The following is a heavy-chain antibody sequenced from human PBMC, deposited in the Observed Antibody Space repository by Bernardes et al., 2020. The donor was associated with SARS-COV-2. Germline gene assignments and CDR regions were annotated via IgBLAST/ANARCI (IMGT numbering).Heavy chain of an antibody. J-gene: IGHJ6*02. D-gene: IGHD3-10*01. CDR3: ARALMVRGVIIPETAYYYYYGMDV. Sequence: ASVKVSCKASGYTFTGYYMHWVRQAPGQGLEWMGWINPNSGGPNYAQKFQGRVTMTRDTSISTAYMELSRLRSDDTAVYYCARALMVRGVIIPETAYYYYYGMDVWGQGTTVTVSS. V-gene: IGHV1-2*02. CDR2: INPNSGGP. CDR1: GYTFTGYY.